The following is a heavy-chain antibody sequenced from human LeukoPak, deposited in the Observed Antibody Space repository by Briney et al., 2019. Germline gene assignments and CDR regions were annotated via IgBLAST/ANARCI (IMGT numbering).Heavy chain of an antibody. D-gene: IGHD6-19*01. J-gene: IGHJ5*02. Sequence: GGSLRLSCAASGFTFSSYAMSWVRQAPGKGLEWASAISGSGGSTYYADSVKGRLTISRDNSKNTLYLQMNSLRAEDTAVYYCAKVAGGDGDNWFDPWGQGTLVTVSS. CDR2: ISGSGGST. V-gene: IGHV3-23*01. CDR1: GFTFSSYA. CDR3: AKVAGGDGDNWFDP.